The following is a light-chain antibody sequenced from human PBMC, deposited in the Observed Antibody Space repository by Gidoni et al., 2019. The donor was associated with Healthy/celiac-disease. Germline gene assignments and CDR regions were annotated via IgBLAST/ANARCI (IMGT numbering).Light chain of an antibody. J-gene: IGLJ2*01. CDR2: KDS. CDR3: QSADSSGTFVV. Sequence: SYELTQPPSVSASPGQPARITCSGDELPKQYAYWYQQKPGQAPVLVIYKDSERPSGIPERFSGSSSGTTVTLTISGVQAEDEADYYCQSADSSGTFVVFGGGTKLTVL. V-gene: IGLV3-25*03. CDR1: ELPKQY.